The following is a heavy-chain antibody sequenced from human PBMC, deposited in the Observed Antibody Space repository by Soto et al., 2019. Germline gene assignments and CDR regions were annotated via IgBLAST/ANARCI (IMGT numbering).Heavy chain of an antibody. CDR2: ISGSGGST. CDR3: AKGLSYYDFWSGYNYYYGMDV. CDR1: GFTFSSYS. Sequence: GGSLILSCASSGFTFSSYSMILVRQAPGKGLEWVSAISGSGGSTYYADSVKGRFTISRDNSKNTLYLQMNSLRAEDTAVYYCAKGLSYYDFWSGYNYYYGMDVWGQGTTVTVSS. J-gene: IGHJ6*02. D-gene: IGHD3-3*01. V-gene: IGHV3-23*01.